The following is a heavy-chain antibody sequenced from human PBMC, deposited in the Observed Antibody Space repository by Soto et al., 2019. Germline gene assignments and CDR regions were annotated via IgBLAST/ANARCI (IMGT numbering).Heavy chain of an antibody. D-gene: IGHD6-6*01. Sequence: QVELVQSGAEVKKPGASVKVSCKASGFTLTDYYIHWVRQAPGQGLEWMGWIHLKSGGTNYAQKFQDRVTMTRDTSISTAYMDLSNLRSDDTAISFCARSSRQLVASSWLDPWGQGTLVSVSS. CDR1: GFTLTDYY. CDR2: IHLKSGGT. J-gene: IGHJ5*02. CDR3: ARSSRQLVASSWLDP. V-gene: IGHV1-2*02.